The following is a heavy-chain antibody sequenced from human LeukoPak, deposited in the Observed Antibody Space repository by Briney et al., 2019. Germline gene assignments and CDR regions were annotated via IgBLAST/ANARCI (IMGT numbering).Heavy chain of an antibody. CDR2: ISYDGSNK. Sequence: GGSLRLSCAPSGFTVKSYGNLYLRQAPGKGLEWVAVISYDGSNKYYADSVKGRFTISRDNSKNTLYLQMNSLRAEDTAVYYCAKAGYCSSGSCYSDYWGQGTLVTVSS. CDR1: GFTVKSYG. J-gene: IGHJ4*02. V-gene: IGHV3-30*18. CDR3: AKAGYCSSGSCYSDY. D-gene: IGHD2-15*01.